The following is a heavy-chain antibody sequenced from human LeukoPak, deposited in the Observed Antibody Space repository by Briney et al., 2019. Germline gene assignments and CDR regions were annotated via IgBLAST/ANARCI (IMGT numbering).Heavy chain of an antibody. CDR2: VNLQGST. V-gene: IGHV4-4*02. CDR1: GGSISNTNW. CDR3: ARHWSHSVAQFGRSYWFDP. D-gene: IGHD2-15*01. J-gene: IGHJ5*02. Sequence: SETLSLTCGVSGGSISNTNWWTWVRQPPGKGLEWIGEVNLQGSTNYNPSLKSRVAISVDKSENHISLKLTSVTAADTAVYYCARHWSHSVAQFGRSYWFDPWGQGTLVTVSS.